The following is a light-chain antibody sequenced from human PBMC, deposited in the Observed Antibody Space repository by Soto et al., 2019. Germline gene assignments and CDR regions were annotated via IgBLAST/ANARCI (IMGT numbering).Light chain of an antibody. Sequence: QSVLAQPASVSGSPGQSITISCTGTSSDVGAYNSVSWYQQHPHRAPQVIIYKGTQRPSGVSNRFSGSTSGNAASLTISALQADVEADYFCCSSAPESTYVFGTGTKLTVL. CDR2: KGT. V-gene: IGLV2-23*01. J-gene: IGLJ1*01. CDR3: CSSAPESTYV. CDR1: SSDVGAYNS.